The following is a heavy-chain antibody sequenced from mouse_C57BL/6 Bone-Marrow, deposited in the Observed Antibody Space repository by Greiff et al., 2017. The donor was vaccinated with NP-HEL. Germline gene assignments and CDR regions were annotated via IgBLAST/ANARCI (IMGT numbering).Heavy chain of an antibody. CDR1: GFTFSSYG. D-gene: IGHD2-4*01. Sequence: EVKLMESGGDLVKPGGSLKLSCAASGFTFSSYGMSWVRQTPDKRLEWVATISSGGSYTYYPDSVKGRFTISIDNAKNTLYLQMSSLKSEDTAMYYCARHPPDYYYFDYWGQGTTLTVSS. J-gene: IGHJ2*01. CDR2: ISSGGSYT. V-gene: IGHV5-6*01. CDR3: ARHPPDYYYFDY.